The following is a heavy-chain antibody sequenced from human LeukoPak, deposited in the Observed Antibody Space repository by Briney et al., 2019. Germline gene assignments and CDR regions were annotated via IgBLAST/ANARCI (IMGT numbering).Heavy chain of an antibody. CDR1: GGSISSSSYY. V-gene: IGHV4-39*01. D-gene: IGHD2-2*01. CDR3: ARHCSSASCYSQYFQH. CDR2: IYYSGST. J-gene: IGHJ1*01. Sequence: SETLSLTCTVSGGSISSSSYYWGWIRQPPGKGLEWIGSIYYSGSTYYNPSLKSRVTISVDTSKNHFSLKLSSVTAADTAVYYCARHCSSASCYSQYFQHWGQGTLVTVSS.